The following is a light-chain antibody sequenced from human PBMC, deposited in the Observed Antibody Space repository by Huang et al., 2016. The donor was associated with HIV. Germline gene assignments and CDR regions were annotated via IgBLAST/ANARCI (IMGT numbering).Light chain of an antibody. CDR3: HQYYNTPYT. J-gene: IGKJ2*01. CDR2: WAS. V-gene: IGKV4-1*01. Sequence: DIVMTQSPDSLAVSLGERATINYKSSQSVLDNSNNKNCLAWFQQKPVQPPKLLIYWASSRESGVPDRFSGSGSGTDFTLTISSLQAEDVAVYYCHQYYNTPYTFGQGTKLEIK. CDR1: QSVLDNSNNKNC.